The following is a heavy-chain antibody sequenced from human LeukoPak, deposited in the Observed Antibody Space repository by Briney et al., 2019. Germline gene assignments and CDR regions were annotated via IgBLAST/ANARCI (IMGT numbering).Heavy chain of an antibody. V-gene: IGHV3-33*01. CDR3: ARDRMADLYYFDY. CDR2: IWYGGSNK. D-gene: IGHD2-8*01. CDR1: GFTFSSYG. J-gene: IGHJ4*02. Sequence: GGSLRLSCAASGFTFSSYGMHWVRQAPGKGLEWVAVIWYGGSNKYYADSVKGRFTISRDNSKNTLYLQMNSLRAEDTAVYYCARDRMADLYYFDYWGQGTLVTVSS.